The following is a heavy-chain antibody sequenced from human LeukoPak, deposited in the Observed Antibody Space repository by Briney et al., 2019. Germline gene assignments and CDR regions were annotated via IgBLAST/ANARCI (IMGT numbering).Heavy chain of an antibody. Sequence: ASVKVSCKASGYTFTTYYIHWVRQAPGQGLEWMGIINPSGGSTRYTQKFQGRVTMTSGTSTSTVYMELSSLRSEDTAVYYCARTFIVGATSGYYFDYWDQGTLVTVSS. CDR3: ARTFIVGATSGYYFDY. CDR1: GYTFTTYY. D-gene: IGHD1-26*01. J-gene: IGHJ4*02. V-gene: IGHV1-46*01. CDR2: INPSGGST.